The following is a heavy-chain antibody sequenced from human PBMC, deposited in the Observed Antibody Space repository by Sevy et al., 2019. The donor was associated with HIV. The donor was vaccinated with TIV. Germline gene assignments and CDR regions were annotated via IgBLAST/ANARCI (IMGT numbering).Heavy chain of an antibody. CDR2: TYYRSKWYN. CDR3: ARFLFIAAAGYYGMDV. J-gene: IGHJ6*02. V-gene: IGHV6-1*01. Sequence: SQTLSLTCAISGDSVSSNSAAWNWIRQSPSRGLEWLGRTYYRSKWYNDYAVSVKSRITINPDTSKNQFSLQLNSVTPGDTAVYYCARFLFIAAAGYYGMDVWGQGTTVTVSS. CDR1: GDSVSSNSAA. D-gene: IGHD6-13*01.